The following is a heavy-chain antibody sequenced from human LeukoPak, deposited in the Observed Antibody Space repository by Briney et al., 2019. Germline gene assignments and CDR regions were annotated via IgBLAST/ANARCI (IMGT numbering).Heavy chain of an antibody. CDR3: ARVLGLGIAAAGIRAFDS. Sequence: GASVTVSCKASGGTSNRYAINWVRQAPGQGLEWMGGIIPIFGTTNYAQKFQGRVTITADESTSTASMEVSSLISEDTAVYYCARVLGLGIAAAGIRAFDSWGQGTLVSVSS. CDR1: GGTSNRYA. J-gene: IGHJ4*02. V-gene: IGHV1-69*13. D-gene: IGHD6-13*01. CDR2: IIPIFGTT.